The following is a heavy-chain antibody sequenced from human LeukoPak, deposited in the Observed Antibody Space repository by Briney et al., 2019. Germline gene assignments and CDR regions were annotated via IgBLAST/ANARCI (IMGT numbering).Heavy chain of an antibody. Sequence: GGSLRLSCAASGFTFSSHSMNWVRQAPGKGLEWVSYISSSSSTIYYADSVKGRFTISRDNAKNTLYLQMNSLRAEDTAVYYCARGYSSSFGYWGQGTLVTVSS. CDR1: GFTFSSHS. V-gene: IGHV3-48*01. D-gene: IGHD6-13*01. CDR3: ARGYSSSFGY. J-gene: IGHJ4*02. CDR2: ISSSSSTI.